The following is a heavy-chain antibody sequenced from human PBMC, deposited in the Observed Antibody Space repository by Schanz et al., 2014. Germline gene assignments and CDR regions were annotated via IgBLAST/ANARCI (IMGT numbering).Heavy chain of an antibody. CDR1: GFTFSSYG. Sequence: QVQLVESGGGVVQPGGSLRLSCAASGFTFSSYGMHWVRQAPGKGLEWVAVISYDGRNKYYADSVKGRFTISRDNSENTLYLQMNSLSADDTAVFYCAKGMGYCSGGTCYDYYYYGLDVWGQGTTVTVSS. CDR2: ISYDGRNK. V-gene: IGHV3-30*19. CDR3: AKGMGYCSGGTCYDYYYYGLDV. J-gene: IGHJ6*02. D-gene: IGHD2-15*01.